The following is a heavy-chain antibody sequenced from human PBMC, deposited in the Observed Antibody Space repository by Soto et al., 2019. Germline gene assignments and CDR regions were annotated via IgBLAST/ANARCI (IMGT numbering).Heavy chain of an antibody. CDR3: AKCSPRYSSGLKAYYFDH. Sequence: GGSLRLSCAASEFTFSSYAMSWVRQASGQGLEWVSAISGSGSSSYYADSVKGRFTISRDNSKNTLYLQMNSLRAEDTAVYYCAKCSPRYSSGLKAYYFDHWGQGTLVTVSS. CDR2: ISGSGSSS. V-gene: IGHV3-23*01. J-gene: IGHJ4*02. CDR1: EFTFSSYA. D-gene: IGHD6-19*01.